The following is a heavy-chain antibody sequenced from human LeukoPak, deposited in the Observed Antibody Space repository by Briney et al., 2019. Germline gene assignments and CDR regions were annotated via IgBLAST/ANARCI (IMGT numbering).Heavy chain of an antibody. V-gene: IGHV1-8*01. D-gene: IGHD2-15*01. J-gene: IGHJ4*02. Sequence: ASVKVSCKASGYTFTSYDINWVRHATGQGLEWMGWMNPNSGDTGYAQTFQGRVAMTRNSSISTAYMELSSLRSEDTAVYYCARRLGYCSDGSCYSLNYWGQGTLVTVSS. CDR1: GYTFTSYD. CDR3: ARRLGYCSDGSCYSLNY. CDR2: MNPNSGDT.